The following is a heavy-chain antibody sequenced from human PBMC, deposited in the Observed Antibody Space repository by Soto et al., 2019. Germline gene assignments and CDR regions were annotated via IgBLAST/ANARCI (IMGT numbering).Heavy chain of an antibody. CDR2: IKSKTDGGTT. Sequence: EVQLVESGGGLVKPGGSLRLSCAASGFTFSNAWMSWVRQAPGKVLEWVGRIKSKTDGGTTDYAAPVKGRFTISRDDSENTLFLQMSSLKTEDTAVYYCATALRWEKLVNHWGQGTLVTVSS. V-gene: IGHV3-15*01. D-gene: IGHD1-26*01. CDR1: GFTFSNAW. J-gene: IGHJ5*02. CDR3: ATALRWEKLVNH.